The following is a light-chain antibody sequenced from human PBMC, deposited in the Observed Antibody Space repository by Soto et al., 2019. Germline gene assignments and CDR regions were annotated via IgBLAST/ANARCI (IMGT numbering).Light chain of an antibody. J-gene: IGKJ1*01. CDR2: DAS. V-gene: IGKV1-5*01. CDR3: QQYNPYWR. CDR1: QSIIRW. Sequence: QMNLSPSTLSASVGDIVTINFRASQSIIRWLAWYQQKPGKAPNHLIYDASTLETRVPSRFSVSGSGTECTLTISSLQPDDFATYYCQQYNPYWRFAQGTKVDI.